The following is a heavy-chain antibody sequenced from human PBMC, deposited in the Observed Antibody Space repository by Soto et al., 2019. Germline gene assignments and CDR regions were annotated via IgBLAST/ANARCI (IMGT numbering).Heavy chain of an antibody. CDR1: GYTFTSYG. V-gene: IGHV1-18*04. CDR3: ARISSSWSYQYGMDV. J-gene: IGHJ6*02. D-gene: IGHD6-13*01. CDR2: ISAYNGNT. Sequence: AAEKVPCKASGYTFTSYGISWVRQDPGQGREWMGWISAYNGNTNYAQKLQGRVTMTTDTSTSTAYMELRSLRSDDTAVYYCARISSSWSYQYGMDVWGQGTTVTVSS.